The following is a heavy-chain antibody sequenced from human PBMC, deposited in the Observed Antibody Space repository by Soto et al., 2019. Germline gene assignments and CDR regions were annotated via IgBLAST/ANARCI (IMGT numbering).Heavy chain of an antibody. D-gene: IGHD3-3*01. Sequence: GGSLRLSCAASGFTFSSYAMSWVRQAPGKGLEWVSAISGSGGSTYYADSVKGRFTISRDNSKNTLYLQMNSLRAEDTAVYYRGKEGLTFLGVVRGLGYYYYMDAGGKGPRVPV. CDR1: GFTFSSYA. CDR3: GKEGLTFLGVVRGLGYYYYMDA. V-gene: IGHV3-23*01. J-gene: IGHJ6*03. CDR2: ISGSGGST.